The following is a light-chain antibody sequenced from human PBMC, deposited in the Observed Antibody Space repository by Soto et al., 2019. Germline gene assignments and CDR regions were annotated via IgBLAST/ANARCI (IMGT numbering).Light chain of an antibody. Sequence: QSVLTQPASVSGSPGQSITISCTGTSSDVGSYNLSSWYQQQPGKAPKLMIYEGSKRPSGVSNRFSGSKSGNTASLTISGLQAEDEADYYCCSYAGSSTPVVFGGGTKLTVL. CDR1: SSDVGSYNL. J-gene: IGLJ2*01. CDR2: EGS. CDR3: CSYAGSSTPVV. V-gene: IGLV2-23*01.